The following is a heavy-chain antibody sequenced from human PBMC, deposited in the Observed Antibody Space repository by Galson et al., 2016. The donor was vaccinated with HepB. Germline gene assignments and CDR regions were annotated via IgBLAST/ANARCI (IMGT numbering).Heavy chain of an antibody. J-gene: IGHJ5*02. CDR3: ARVRIFSNWFDP. Sequence: SVKVSCKASGYTFTSYAISWVRQAPGQGLEWMGCISGYNGNTHYAQEFQGIVTMTTDTSTSTAYMEVRSLRSDDTAVYYCARVRIFSNWFDPWGQGTLVTVSS. CDR2: ISGYNGNT. D-gene: IGHD3-16*01. CDR1: GYTFTSYA. V-gene: IGHV1-18*01.